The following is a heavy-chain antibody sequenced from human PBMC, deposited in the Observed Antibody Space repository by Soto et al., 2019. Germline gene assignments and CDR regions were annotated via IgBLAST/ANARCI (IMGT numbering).Heavy chain of an antibody. V-gene: IGHV4-30-2*01. CDR2: TYHSGNP. J-gene: IGHJ4*02. CDR3: ARRYSSAFDY. Sequence: SETLSLTCDVSGDTISTGGYTWAWIRQPPGKALEWIGHTYHSGNPYYNPSLKSRVIISVDRSKIQFSLKLSSVTAADTAVYYCARRYSSAFDYWGQGTLVTVSS. D-gene: IGHD6-19*01. CDR1: GDTISTGGYT.